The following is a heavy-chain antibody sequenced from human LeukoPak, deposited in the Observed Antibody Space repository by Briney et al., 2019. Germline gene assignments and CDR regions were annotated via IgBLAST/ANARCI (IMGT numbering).Heavy chain of an antibody. Sequence: SSETLSLTCTVSGGSISSSSYYWGWIRQPPGKGLEWIGSIYYSGSTYYNPSLKSRVTISVDTSKNQFSLKLSSVTAADTAVYYCAGRAAAGRRASSPLNYWGQGTLVTVSS. CDR1: GGSISSSSYY. J-gene: IGHJ4*02. D-gene: IGHD6-13*01. CDR2: IYYSGST. V-gene: IGHV4-39*07. CDR3: AGRAAAGRRASSPLNY.